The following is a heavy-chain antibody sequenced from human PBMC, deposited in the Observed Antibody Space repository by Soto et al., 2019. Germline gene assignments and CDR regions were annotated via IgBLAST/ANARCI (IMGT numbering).Heavy chain of an antibody. CDR1: GYTLTELS. CDR3: ATGAMLDCSGGSCSYYYGMDV. V-gene: IGHV1-24*01. CDR2: FDPEDGET. Sequence: VASVKVSCKVSGYTLTELSMHWVRQAPGKGLEWMGGFDPEDGETIYAQKFQGRVTMTEDTSTDTAYMELSSLRSEDTAVYYCATGAMLDCSGGSCSYYYGMDVWGQGTTVTVSS. J-gene: IGHJ6*02. D-gene: IGHD2-15*01.